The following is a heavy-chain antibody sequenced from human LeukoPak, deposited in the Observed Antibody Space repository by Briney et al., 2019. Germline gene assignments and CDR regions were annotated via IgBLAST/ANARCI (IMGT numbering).Heavy chain of an antibody. CDR2: IYSGGST. CDR3: AGPPTCGGDCYYFQH. D-gene: IGHD2-21*02. CDR1: GVTVSINY. J-gene: IGHJ1*01. V-gene: IGHV3-53*04. Sequence: GGSLRLSCAASGVTVSINYMSWVRQAPGEGLECVSGIYSGGSTYYADYVKGQFTISRHNSKHPLYLQMNRLRAEDTVVYYCAGPPTCGGDCYYFQHWRQGTLVTVSS.